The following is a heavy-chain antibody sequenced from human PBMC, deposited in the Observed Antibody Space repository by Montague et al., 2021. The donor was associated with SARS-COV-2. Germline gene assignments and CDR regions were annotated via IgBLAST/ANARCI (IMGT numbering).Heavy chain of an antibody. CDR2: IYYSGST. V-gene: IGHV4-31*03. CDR1: GGSISSGGYY. CDR3: ARASSITIFGVVNQFDC. J-gene: IGHJ4*02. Sequence: TLSLTCTVSGGSISSGGYYWSWIRQHPGKGLEWIVYIYYSGSTYYNPSLKSRVTISVDTSKNQFSLKLSSVTAADTAVYYCARASSITIFGVVNQFDCWGQGTLVTVSS. D-gene: IGHD3-3*01.